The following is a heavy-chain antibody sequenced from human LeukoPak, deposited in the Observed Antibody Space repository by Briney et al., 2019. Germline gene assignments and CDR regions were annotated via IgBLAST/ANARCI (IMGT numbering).Heavy chain of an antibody. D-gene: IGHD1-26*01. CDR1: GYTFTSYG. V-gene: IGHV1-18*01. Sequence: GASVKVSCKASGYTFTSYGISWVRQAPGQGLEWMGWISAYNGNTNYAQKLQGRVTMTTDTSTSTAYMELRSLRSDDTAVYYCARVPRGSYHASHSYRDAFDIWGQGTMVTVSS. J-gene: IGHJ3*02. CDR3: ARVPRGSYHASHSYRDAFDI. CDR2: ISAYNGNT.